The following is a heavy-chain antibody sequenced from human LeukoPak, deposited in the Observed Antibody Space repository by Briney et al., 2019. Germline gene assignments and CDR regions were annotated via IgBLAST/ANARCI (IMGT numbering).Heavy chain of an antibody. V-gene: IGHV3-30*18. Sequence: GGSLRLSCAASGFTFSSYGMHWVRQAPGKGLEWVAVISYDGSNKYYADSVKGRFTISRDNSKNTLYLQMNSLRAEDTAVYYCAKAEQQLGEAFDIWGQGTMVTVSS. D-gene: IGHD6-13*01. CDR2: ISYDGSNK. CDR3: AKAEQQLGEAFDI. CDR1: GFTFSSYG. J-gene: IGHJ3*02.